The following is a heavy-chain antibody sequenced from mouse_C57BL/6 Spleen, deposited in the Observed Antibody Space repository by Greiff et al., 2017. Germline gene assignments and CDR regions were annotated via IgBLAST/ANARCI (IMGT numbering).Heavy chain of an antibody. V-gene: IGHV5-6*01. CDR3: ARATDGYYLDY. CDR1: GFTFSSYG. J-gene: IGHJ2*01. CDR2: ISSGGSYT. D-gene: IGHD2-3*01. Sequence: VQLKESGGDLVKPGGSLKLSCAASGFTFSSYGMSWVRQTPDKRLEWVATISSGGSYTYYPDSVKGRFTISRDNAKNTLYLQMSSLKSEDTAMYYCARATDGYYLDYWGQGTTLTVSS.